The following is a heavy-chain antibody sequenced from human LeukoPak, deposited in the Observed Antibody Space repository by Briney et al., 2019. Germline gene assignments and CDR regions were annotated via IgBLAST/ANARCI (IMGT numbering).Heavy chain of an antibody. V-gene: IGHV3-21*01. J-gene: IGHJ6*04. Sequence: GGSLRLSCAASGFTFSSYSMNWVRQAPGKGLEWVSSISSSSSYIYYADSVKGRFTISRDNAKNSLYLQMNSLRAEDTAVYYCARDVRGYCSSTSCSSLLDVWGKGTTVTVSS. D-gene: IGHD2-2*03. CDR3: ARDVRGYCSSTSCSSLLDV. CDR1: GFTFSSYS. CDR2: ISSSSSYI.